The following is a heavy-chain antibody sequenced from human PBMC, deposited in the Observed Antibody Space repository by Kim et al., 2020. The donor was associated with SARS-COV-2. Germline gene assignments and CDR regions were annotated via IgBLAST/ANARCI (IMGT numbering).Heavy chain of an antibody. Sequence: GNPTYAQGFTVRFVLSLDTSVSTAYLQISSLRAEDTAVYYCARGPGGMDVWGQGTTVTVSS. CDR3: ARGPGGMDV. J-gene: IGHJ6*02. V-gene: IGHV7-4-1*02. CDR2: GNP.